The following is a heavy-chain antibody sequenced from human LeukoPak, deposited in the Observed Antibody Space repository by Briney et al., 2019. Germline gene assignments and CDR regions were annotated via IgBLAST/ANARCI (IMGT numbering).Heavy chain of an antibody. CDR1: GITFSNYW. D-gene: IGHD3-3*01. J-gene: IGHJ4*02. CDR3: ARDTDLDY. CDR2: IKQDGSEK. V-gene: IGHV3-7*01. Sequence: GGSLRLSCAASGITFSNYWMSWVRQAPGKGLEWVANIKQDGSEKNYVDSVKGRFTISRDNAKNSLYLQMNSLRAEDTAVYYCARDTDLDYWGQGTLVTVSS.